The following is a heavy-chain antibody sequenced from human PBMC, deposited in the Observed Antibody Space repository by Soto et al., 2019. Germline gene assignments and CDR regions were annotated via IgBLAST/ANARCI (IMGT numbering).Heavy chain of an antibody. D-gene: IGHD2-15*01. V-gene: IGHV4-31*03. CDR2: IYYSGST. Sequence: SETLSLTCTVSGGSISSGGYYWSWIRQHPGKGLEWIGYIYYSGSTYYNPSLKSRVTISVDTSKNQFSLKLSSVTAADTAVYYCARQRRGGSCYYMDVWGKGTTVNAP. CDR3: ARQRRGGSCYYMDV. CDR1: GGSISSGGYY. J-gene: IGHJ6*03.